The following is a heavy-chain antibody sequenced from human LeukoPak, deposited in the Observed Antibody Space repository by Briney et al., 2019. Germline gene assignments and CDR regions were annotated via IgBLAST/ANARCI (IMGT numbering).Heavy chain of an antibody. V-gene: IGHV4-34*01. D-gene: IGHD3-16*01. Sequence: PSETLSLTCAVYGGSFSGYYWSWIRQPPGKGLEWIGEINHSGSTNYNPSLKSRVTISVDTSKNQFSLKLNSVTAGDTAVYYCARHLVLSRGTGAFDIWGQGTMVTVSS. CDR1: GGSFSGYY. CDR2: INHSGST. J-gene: IGHJ3*02. CDR3: ARHLVLSRGTGAFDI.